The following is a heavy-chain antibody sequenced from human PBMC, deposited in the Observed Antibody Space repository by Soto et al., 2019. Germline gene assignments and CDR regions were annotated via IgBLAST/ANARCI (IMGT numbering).Heavy chain of an antibody. CDR3: ARSVEWLASFDY. CDR1: GYTFTGYY. V-gene: IGHV1-8*02. Sequence: GASVKVSCKASGYTFTGYYMHWVRQATGQGLEWMGWMNPNSGNTGNAQKFQGRITMTRNTSISTAYMELSSLRSEDTAVYYCARSVEWLASFDYWGQGTLVTVSS. D-gene: IGHD6-19*01. J-gene: IGHJ4*02. CDR2: MNPNSGNT.